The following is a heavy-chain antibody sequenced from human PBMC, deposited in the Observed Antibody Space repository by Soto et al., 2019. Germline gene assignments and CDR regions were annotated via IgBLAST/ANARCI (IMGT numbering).Heavy chain of an antibody. V-gene: IGHV3-23*01. D-gene: IGHD6-19*01. CDR3: AKEAPGGWHFFDT. CDR1: GFTFSKYA. J-gene: IGHJ4*02. CDR2: ISGSGGTT. Sequence: GGSLSLSCAASGFTFSKYALSWVRQVPGKGLEWVSAISGSGGTTHYADSVKGRVTISRDNSKNTLSLRMISLRTEDTSVYYCAKEAPGGWHFFDTWGQGTLVTVSS.